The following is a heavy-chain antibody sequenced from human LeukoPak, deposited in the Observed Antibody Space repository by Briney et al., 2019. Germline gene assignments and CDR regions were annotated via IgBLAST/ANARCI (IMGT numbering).Heavy chain of an antibody. V-gene: IGHV1-2*02. J-gene: IGHJ4*02. CDR2: INPNSGGT. CDR1: GYTFTGYY. D-gene: IGHD3-3*01. Sequence: ASVKVSCKASGYTFTGYYMHWVRQAPGQGLEWMGWINPNSGGTNYAQKFQGRVTMTRDTSINTAYMELSRLISDDAAGFYCARRSDDFRSRFPPPLWGQGPLVTVSS. CDR3: ARRSDDFRSRFPPPL.